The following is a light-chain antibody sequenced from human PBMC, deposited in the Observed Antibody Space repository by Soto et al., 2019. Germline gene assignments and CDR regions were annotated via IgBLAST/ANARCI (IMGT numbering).Light chain of an antibody. CDR2: KAS. V-gene: IGKV1-5*03. CDR3: QQYSSYSP. Sequence: DIQMTQSPSTLSASVGDRVTITCRASQSISSWLAWYQQKPGKAPKLLIYKASSLESGVPSRFRGSGSGTSFTLTSDSLQPDDFATYYCQQYSSYSPFRQGPKAQL. CDR1: QSISSW. J-gene: IGKJ1*01.